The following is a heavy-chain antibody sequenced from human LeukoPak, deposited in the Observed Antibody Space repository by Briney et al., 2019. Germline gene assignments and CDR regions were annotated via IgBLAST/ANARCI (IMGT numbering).Heavy chain of an antibody. CDR1: GGSFSGYY. J-gene: IGHJ4*02. Sequence: SETLSLTCAVYGGSFSGYYWSWIRQPPGKGLEWIGSIYYSGSTYYNPSLKSRVTISVDTSKNQFSLKLSSVTAADTAVYYCARDRGYYYDSSGYPTLFDYWGQGTLVTVSS. CDR3: ARDRGYYYDSSGYPTLFDY. D-gene: IGHD3-22*01. CDR2: IYYSGST. V-gene: IGHV4-34*01.